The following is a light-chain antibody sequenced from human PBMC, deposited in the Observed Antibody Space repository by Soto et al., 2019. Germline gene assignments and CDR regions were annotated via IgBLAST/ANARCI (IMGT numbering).Light chain of an antibody. Sequence: RRTTYTYSLSASFCARVTITCPESQTMNNNLNWYQQKPGKAPKLLIYGASSLQSGVPSRFSGSGSGTEFTLTISSLQPEDFATYYCQQSYSIPPITFGQGARPEI. V-gene: IGKV1-39*01. CDR3: QQSYSIPPIT. CDR1: QTMNNN. J-gene: IGKJ5*01. CDR2: GAS.